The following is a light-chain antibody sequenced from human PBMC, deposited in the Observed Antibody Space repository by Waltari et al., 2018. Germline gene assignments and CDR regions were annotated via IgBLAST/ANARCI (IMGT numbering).Light chain of an antibody. CDR2: DVY. V-gene: IGLV2-14*01. CDR1: GSDVGGYDY. CDR3: SSYTSSGVV. Sequence: QSALTQPASVSGSPGQAIIISCTGTGSDVGGYDYVSWYQQYPGKAPRLIIYDVYNRPLGVSNRFACSKSDNAASLTISGLQAEDESVYYCSSYTSSGVVFGGGTKLTVL. J-gene: IGLJ2*01.